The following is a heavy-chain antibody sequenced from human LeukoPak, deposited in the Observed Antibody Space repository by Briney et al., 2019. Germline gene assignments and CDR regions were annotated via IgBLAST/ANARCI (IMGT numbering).Heavy chain of an antibody. CDR2: IYYSGST. D-gene: IGHD6-13*01. J-gene: IGHJ4*02. CDR3: ARLEAAEIDY. V-gene: IGHV4-34*01. CDR1: GGSFSGYY. Sequence: SETLSLTCAVYGGSFSGYYWSWIRQPPGKGLEWIGSIYYSGSTYYNPSLKSRVTISVDTSKNQFSLKLSSVTAADTAVYYCARLEAAEIDYWGQGTLVTVSS.